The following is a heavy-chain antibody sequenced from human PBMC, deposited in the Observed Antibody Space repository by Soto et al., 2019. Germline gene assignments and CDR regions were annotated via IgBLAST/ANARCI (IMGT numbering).Heavy chain of an antibody. CDR3: AKDIDAFVTTATYFDH. Sequence: EVQLVESGGGLVQPGRSLRLSCVASGFLFDDYAMHWVRQSPGRGLEWVSGFSWNGNAIGYAGSVKGRFTISRDNVKNSLYLQMNSLRPEDTALYYCAKDIDAFVTTATYFDHWGQGTLVTVSS. CDR2: FSWNGNAI. D-gene: IGHD4-17*01. CDR1: GFLFDDYA. J-gene: IGHJ4*02. V-gene: IGHV3-9*01.